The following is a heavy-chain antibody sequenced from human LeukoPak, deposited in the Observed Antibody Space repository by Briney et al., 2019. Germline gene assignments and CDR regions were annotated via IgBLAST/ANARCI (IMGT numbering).Heavy chain of an antibody. CDR2: IGPTGFDR. CDR1: GLTFSTSG. D-gene: IGHD2-8*01. Sequence: GGSLRLSCTPSGLTFSTSGFNWVRQAPGKGLEWVASIGPTGFDRYHADSIKGRFTISRDNANNFLYLQMDSLRAEDTAVYYCATEANGRHYDYWGQGTRLTVSS. V-gene: IGHV3-21*06. CDR3: ATEANGRHYDY. J-gene: IGHJ4*02.